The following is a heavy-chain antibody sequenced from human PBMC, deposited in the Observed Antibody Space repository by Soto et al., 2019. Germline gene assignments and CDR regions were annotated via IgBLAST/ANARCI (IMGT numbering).Heavy chain of an antibody. CDR3: AREDILGTRSFDY. D-gene: IGHD1-26*01. CDR1: GFSFSMYS. CDR2: ISSNSATI. V-gene: IGHV3-48*02. J-gene: IGHJ4*02. Sequence: EVHLVESGGGVVQPGGSLGLSCAASGFSFSMYSMNWVRQAPGQGLAWVSYISSNSATIYDTDSGRGRFTISRDNAKNSLYLQMNSLRDEDTAVYYCAREDILGTRSFDYWGQGTLVTVSS.